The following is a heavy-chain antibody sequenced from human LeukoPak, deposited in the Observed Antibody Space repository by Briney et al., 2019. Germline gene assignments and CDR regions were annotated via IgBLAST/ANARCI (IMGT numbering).Heavy chain of an antibody. CDR1: GGSISSGGYS. CDR3: AMSYYDYVWGSYGMDV. J-gene: IGHJ6*02. D-gene: IGHD3-16*01. Sequence: PSETLSLTCAVSGGSISSGGYSWSWIRQPPGKGLEWIGYIYHSGSTYYNPSLKSRVTISVDRSKNQFSLKLSSVTAADTAVYYCAMSYYDYVWGSYGMDVWGQGTRSPSP. V-gene: IGHV4-30-2*01. CDR2: IYHSGST.